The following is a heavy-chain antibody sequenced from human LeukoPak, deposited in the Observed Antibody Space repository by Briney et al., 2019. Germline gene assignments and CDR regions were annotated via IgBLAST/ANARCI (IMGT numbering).Heavy chain of an antibody. V-gene: IGHV4-38-2*01. CDR2: IYNSAST. Sequence: SETLSLTCVVSGYSITNGDYWGWIRQSPGKGLEWIASIYNSASTHYNPSLRSRVTILVDTSKNEFSPKMGSVTAADTAVYYCARNSTSGFFDYWGQGTLATVSS. CDR1: GYSITNGDY. D-gene: IGHD3-10*01. CDR3: ARNSTSGFFDY. J-gene: IGHJ4*02.